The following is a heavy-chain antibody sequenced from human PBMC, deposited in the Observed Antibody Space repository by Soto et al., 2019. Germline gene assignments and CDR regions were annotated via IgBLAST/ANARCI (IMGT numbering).Heavy chain of an antibody. D-gene: IGHD3-22*01. CDR2: ISGSGGST. CDR1: GFTFSSYA. Sequence: PGGSLRLSCAASGFTFSSYAMSWVRQAPGKGLEWVSAISGSGGSTYYADSVKGRFTISRDNSKNTLYLQMNSLRAEDTAVYYCAKVGWYYYDSSGYYYDYWGQGTLVTVSS. CDR3: AKVGWYYYDSSGYYYDY. V-gene: IGHV3-23*01. J-gene: IGHJ4*02.